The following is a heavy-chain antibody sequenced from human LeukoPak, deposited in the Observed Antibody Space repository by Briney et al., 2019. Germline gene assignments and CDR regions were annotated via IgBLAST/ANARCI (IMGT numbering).Heavy chain of an antibody. CDR1: GGSISSGDYY. D-gene: IGHD3-22*01. V-gene: IGHV4-30-4*08. J-gene: IGHJ4*02. Sequence: SQTLSLTCTVSGGSISSGDYYWSWIRQPPGKGLEWIGYIYYSGSTYYNPSLKSRVTISVDTSKNQYSLKLSSVTAADTAVYYCAREGLYVGPNSSGYFGPHETYYFDYWGQGTLVTVSS. CDR3: AREGLYVGPNSSGYFGPHETYYFDY. CDR2: IYYSGST.